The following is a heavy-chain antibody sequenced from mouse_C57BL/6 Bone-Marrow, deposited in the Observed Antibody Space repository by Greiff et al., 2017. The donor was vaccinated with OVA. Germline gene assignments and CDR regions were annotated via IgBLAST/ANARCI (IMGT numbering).Heavy chain of an antibody. CDR1: GYTFTSYG. CDR2: IYPRSGNT. Sequence: QVQLQQSGAELARPGALVKLSCKASGYTFTSYGISWVKQRTGQGLEWIGEIYPRSGNTYYNEKFKGKATLTAAKSSSTAYMELRSLTSEDSAVYFCAFFTTVGYFDYWGQGTTLTVSS. D-gene: IGHD1-1*01. CDR3: AFFTTVGYFDY. J-gene: IGHJ2*01. V-gene: IGHV1-81*01.